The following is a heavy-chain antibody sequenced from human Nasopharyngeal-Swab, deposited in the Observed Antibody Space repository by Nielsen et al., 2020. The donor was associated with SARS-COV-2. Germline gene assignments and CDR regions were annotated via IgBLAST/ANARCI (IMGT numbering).Heavy chain of an antibody. D-gene: IGHD3-22*01. V-gene: IGHV1-24*01. CDR3: ALGYYDIRRAFDI. Sequence: ASVKVSCKVSGYTLTELSMHWVRQTPGIGLEWMGGFDPDDAETIYAEKNQGRVTMTEDTSTDTAYMELSGLNSEDTAVYYCALGYYDIRRAFDIWGQGTMVTVSS. CDR2: FDPDDAET. J-gene: IGHJ3*02. CDR1: GYTLTELS.